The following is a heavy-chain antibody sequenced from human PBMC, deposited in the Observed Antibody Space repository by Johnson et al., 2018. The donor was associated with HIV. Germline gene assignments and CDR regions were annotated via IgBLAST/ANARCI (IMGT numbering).Heavy chain of an antibody. Sequence: VQLVESGGGLVQPGGSLRLSCAASGFTFDDYGMSWVRQAPGKGLEWVSGINWNGGSTGYADSVKGRFTISRDNAKNSLYLQMNSLRPEDTALDYCAGDGPRDAFDIWGQGTVVIVSS. CDR1: GFTFDDYG. CDR3: AGDGPRDAFDI. V-gene: IGHV3-20*04. J-gene: IGHJ3*02. D-gene: IGHD2-21*02. CDR2: INWNGGST.